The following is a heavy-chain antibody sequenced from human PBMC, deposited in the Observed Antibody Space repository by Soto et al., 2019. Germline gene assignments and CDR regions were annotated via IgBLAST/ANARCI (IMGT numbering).Heavy chain of an antibody. CDR2: IKSKTDGGTT. CDR3: TRLERDYYYGMDV. CDR1: GFTFSNAW. Sequence: GGSLRLSCAASGFTFSNAWMSWVRQAPGKGLEWVGRIKSKTDGGTTDYAAPVKGRFTISRDDSKNTLYLQMNSLKNEDTAVYYCTRLERDYYYGMDVWGQGTTVTVS. J-gene: IGHJ6*02. V-gene: IGHV3-15*01.